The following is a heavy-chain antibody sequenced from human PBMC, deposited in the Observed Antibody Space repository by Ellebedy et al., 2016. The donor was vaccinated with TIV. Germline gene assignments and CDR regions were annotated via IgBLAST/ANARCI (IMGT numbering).Heavy chain of an antibody. CDR1: GFTFGSYA. D-gene: IGHD1-26*01. CDR2: INGGGST. Sequence: PGGSLRLSCSASGFTFGSYAMSWVRQAPGKGLEWVSGINGGGSTFYAESVKGRVTISGDNSRNTLYLQMNSLRVEDTAVYFCAKARSWATDPYYGLDVWGQGTTVTVSS. J-gene: IGHJ6*02. V-gene: IGHV3-23*01. CDR3: AKARSWATDPYYGLDV.